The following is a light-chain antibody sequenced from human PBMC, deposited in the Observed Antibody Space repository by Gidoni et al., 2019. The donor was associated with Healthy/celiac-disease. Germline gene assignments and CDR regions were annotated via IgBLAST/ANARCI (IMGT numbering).Light chain of an antibody. V-gene: IGKV1-39*01. CDR1: QSISSY. CDR3: QQSYSTPWT. J-gene: IGKJ1*01. CDR2: AAS. Sequence: DIQIRQSPSSLSASLGDTVTITCRASQSISSYLNWYQQKPGKAPKLLIYAASSLQSGVPSRFSGSGSGTDFTLTISSLQPEDFATYYCQQSYSTPWTFGPGTKVEIK.